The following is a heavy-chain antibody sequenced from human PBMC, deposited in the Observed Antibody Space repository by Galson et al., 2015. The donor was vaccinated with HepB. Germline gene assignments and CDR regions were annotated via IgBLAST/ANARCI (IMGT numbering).Heavy chain of an antibody. CDR1: GXTXTXYH. D-gene: IGHD2-15*01. CDR2: IFAGDGST. Sequence: SVKVSXXXXGXTXTXYHFHWVRQAPGQGPXXXXKIFAGDGSTRYAEGFQGRVTLTRDSSTSTIYMEVSSLRSDDTAVYYCARETPDTYYFDYWGQGTLVTVSS. V-gene: IGHV1-46*01. J-gene: IGHJ4*02. CDR3: ARETPDTYYFDY.